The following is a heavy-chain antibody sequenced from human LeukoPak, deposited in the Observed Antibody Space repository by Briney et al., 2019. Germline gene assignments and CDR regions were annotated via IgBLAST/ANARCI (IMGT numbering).Heavy chain of an antibody. Sequence: ASVKVSCXASGYTFTGYYMHWMRQAPGQGLEWMGWINPNGGGTYYAQKFQDRVTMTRDTSISTAYMELSRLISDDTAVYYCARTRYGSQYYFDYWGQGTLVTVSS. CDR1: GYTFTGYY. V-gene: IGHV1-2*02. CDR2: INPNGGGT. CDR3: ARTRYGSQYYFDY. D-gene: IGHD3-10*01. J-gene: IGHJ4*02.